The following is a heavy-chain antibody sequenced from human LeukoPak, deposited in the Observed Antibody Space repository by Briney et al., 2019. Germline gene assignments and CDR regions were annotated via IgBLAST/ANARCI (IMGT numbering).Heavy chain of an antibody. J-gene: IGHJ3*02. CDR3: TKRVTMVRGVKDDAFDI. CDR2: IGSKAYGGTT. Sequence: GGSLRLSCTASGFTFGDYAMSWVRQAPGKGLEWVGFIGSKAYGGTTEYAASVKGRFTISREDSKSIAYLQMNSLKTEDTAVYYCTKRVTMVRGVKDDAFDIWGQGTMVTVSS. CDR1: GFTFGDYA. D-gene: IGHD3-10*01. V-gene: IGHV3-49*04.